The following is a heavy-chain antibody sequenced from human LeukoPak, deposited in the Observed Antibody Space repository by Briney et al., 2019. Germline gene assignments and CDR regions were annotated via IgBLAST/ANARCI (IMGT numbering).Heavy chain of an antibody. CDR2: ISSSSSYI. Sequence: GGSLSLSCAASGFTFSSYSMNWVRQAPGKGLEWVSSISSSSSYIYYADSVKGRFTISRDNAKNSLYLQMNSLRAEDTAVYYCARDRIGGSYSWFDPWGQGTLVTVSS. V-gene: IGHV3-21*01. J-gene: IGHJ5*02. CDR3: ARDRIGGSYSWFDP. CDR1: GFTFSSYS. D-gene: IGHD1-26*01.